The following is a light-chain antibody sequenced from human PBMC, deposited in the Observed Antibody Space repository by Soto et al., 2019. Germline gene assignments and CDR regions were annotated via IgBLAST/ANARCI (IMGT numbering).Light chain of an antibody. CDR3: ASWDDSLNIWV. CDR2: KTD. Sequence: QSVMTQSPSASRTPGQRVTISCSGSSANIERNNVNWYQQFPKTAPKLLIYKTDQRPSGVPDRFSASKSGTSASLAISGLQSEDEADYYCASWDDSLNIWVFGGGTKLTVL. J-gene: IGLJ3*02. V-gene: IGLV1-44*01. CDR1: SANIERNN.